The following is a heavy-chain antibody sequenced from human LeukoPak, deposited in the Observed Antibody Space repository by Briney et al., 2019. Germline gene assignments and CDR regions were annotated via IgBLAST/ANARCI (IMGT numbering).Heavy chain of an antibody. V-gene: IGHV3-30-3*01. CDR1: GFTFSSYA. CDR3: ARESF. J-gene: IGHJ4*02. Sequence: GGSLRLSCAASGFTFSSYAMHWVRQAPGKGLEWVAVISYDGSNKYYADSVKGRFTISRDNSKNTLYLQMNSLRAEDTAVYYCARESFWGQGTLVTVSS. CDR2: ISYDGSNK.